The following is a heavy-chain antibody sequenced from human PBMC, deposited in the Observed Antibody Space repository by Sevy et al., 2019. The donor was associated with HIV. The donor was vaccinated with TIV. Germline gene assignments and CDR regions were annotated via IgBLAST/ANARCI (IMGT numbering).Heavy chain of an antibody. V-gene: IGHV3-23*01. D-gene: IGHD4-17*01. Sequence: GGSLRLSCAASGFTFSNYAMSWVRQTPGKGLEWVSAISGSAHRTYYTDSVKGRFTISRDNSKNTLYLQMNSLRAEDTAVYYCAMTTVLYYFDYWGQGTLVTVSS. J-gene: IGHJ4*02. CDR1: GFTFSNYA. CDR2: ISGSAHRT. CDR3: AMTTVLYYFDY.